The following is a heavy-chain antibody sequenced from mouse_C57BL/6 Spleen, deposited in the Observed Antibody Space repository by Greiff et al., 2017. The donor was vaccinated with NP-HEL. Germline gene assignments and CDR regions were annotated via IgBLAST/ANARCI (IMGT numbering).Heavy chain of an antibody. V-gene: IGHV1-61*01. D-gene: IGHD2-9*01. CDR1: GYTFTSYW. CDR3: ARRRDMTYYGYDGFAY. CDR2: IYPSDSET. Sequence: QVQLQQPGAELVRPGSSVKLSCKASGYTFTSYWMDWVKQRTGQGLEWIGNIYPSDSETHYNQKFKDKATLTVDKSSSTAYMQLSILTSEDSAVYYCARRRDMTYYGYDGFAYWGQGTLVTVSA. J-gene: IGHJ3*01.